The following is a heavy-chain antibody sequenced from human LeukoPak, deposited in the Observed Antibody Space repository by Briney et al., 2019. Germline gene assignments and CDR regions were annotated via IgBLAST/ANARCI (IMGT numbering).Heavy chain of an antibody. CDR3: ARGSTDGYCSGGSCYSTSNWFDP. CDR2: INHSGST. J-gene: IGHJ5*02. Sequence: SETLSLTCAVYGGSFSGYYWSGIRQPPGRGLEWTGEINHSGSTNYNPSLKSRVTISVDTSKNQFSLKLSSVTAADTAMYYCARGSTDGYCSGGSCYSTSNWFDPWGQGTLVTVSS. CDR1: GGSFSGYY. V-gene: IGHV4-34*01. D-gene: IGHD2-15*01.